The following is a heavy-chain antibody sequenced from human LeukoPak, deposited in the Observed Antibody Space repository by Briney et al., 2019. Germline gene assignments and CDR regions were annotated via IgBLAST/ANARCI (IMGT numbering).Heavy chain of an antibody. Sequence: PGGSLRLSCAASGFTFSSYGMHWVRQAPGKGLEWVAAISYDGSKKYYADSVKGRFIISRDNSKNTLCLQMNSLRAEDTAVYYCAKSYYYDSSGYYCRYWGQGTLVTVSS. J-gene: IGHJ4*02. CDR3: AKSYYYDSSGYYCRY. D-gene: IGHD3-22*01. V-gene: IGHV3-30*18. CDR2: ISYDGSKK. CDR1: GFTFSSYG.